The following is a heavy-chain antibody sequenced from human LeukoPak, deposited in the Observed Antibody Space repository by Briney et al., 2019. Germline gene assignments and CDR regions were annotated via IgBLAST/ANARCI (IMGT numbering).Heavy chain of an antibody. Sequence: PGGSLRLSCAASGFTFSSYGTTWVRQAPGKGLEWVSGISGSGGSTYYADSVKGRFTISRDNSKNTLYLQMNSLRAEDTAVYYCAKLPDDTQEYSGWSYWGQGTLVTVSS. CDR1: GFTFSSYG. CDR3: AKLPDDTQEYSGWSY. V-gene: IGHV3-23*01. CDR2: ISGSGGST. D-gene: IGHD6-19*01. J-gene: IGHJ4*02.